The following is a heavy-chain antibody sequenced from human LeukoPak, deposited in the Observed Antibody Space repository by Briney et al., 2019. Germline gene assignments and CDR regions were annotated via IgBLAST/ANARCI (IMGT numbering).Heavy chain of an antibody. Sequence: GRSLRLSCAASGFTFNSYGMHWVRQAPPQGLEWVAALWSDGSSKYYADSVKGRFTISRDNSKNTLFLQMNSLRAEDTAVYYCARDNSLGERGVIIGYWGQGTLVTVSS. V-gene: IGHV3-33*01. D-gene: IGHD3-10*01. J-gene: IGHJ4*02. CDR3: ARDNSLGERGVIIGY. CDR2: LWSDGSSK. CDR1: GFTFNSYG.